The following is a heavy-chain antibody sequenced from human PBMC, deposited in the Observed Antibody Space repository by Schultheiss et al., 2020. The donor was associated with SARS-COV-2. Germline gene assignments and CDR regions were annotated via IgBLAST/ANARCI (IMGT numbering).Heavy chain of an antibody. CDR1: GGSISSYY. CDR2: IYTSGST. CDR3: ARVRIAARPGLHYYYYGMDV. V-gene: IGHV4-4*07. D-gene: IGHD6-6*01. J-gene: IGHJ6*02. Sequence: SETLSLTCTVSGGSISSYYWSWIRQPAGKGLEWIGRIYTSGSTNYNPSLKSRVTISVDTSKNQFSLKLSSVTAADTAVYYCARVRIAARPGLHYYYYGMDVWGQGTTVTVSS.